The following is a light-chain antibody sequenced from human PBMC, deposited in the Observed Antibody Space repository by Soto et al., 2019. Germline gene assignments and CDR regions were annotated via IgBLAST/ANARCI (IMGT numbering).Light chain of an antibody. CDR2: EVS. CDR3: SSYTITSIRSV. CDR1: SSDIGGYKH. V-gene: IGLV2-14*01. J-gene: IGLJ1*01. Sequence: QSVLTQPASVSGSPGQSITISCTGTSSDIGGYKHVSWYQQHPGKAPKLMIYEVSNRPSGVSNRFSGSKSGNTASLTISGLQAEDEADYYCSSYTITSIRSVFGTGTKVTVL.